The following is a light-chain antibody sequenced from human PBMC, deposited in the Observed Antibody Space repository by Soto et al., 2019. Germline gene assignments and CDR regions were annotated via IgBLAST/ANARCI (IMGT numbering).Light chain of an antibody. V-gene: IGKV1-5*03. Sequence: DIQMTQSPSTLSGSVGDNVTITCRASQSISNWLAWHQQKAGKAPRLLVYKASSLASGVQSRFSGSGSGTEFTLTISSLQPDDFATYYCKQYYSYRACGQGTKVDIK. J-gene: IGKJ1*01. CDR2: KAS. CDR1: QSISNW. CDR3: KQYYSYRA.